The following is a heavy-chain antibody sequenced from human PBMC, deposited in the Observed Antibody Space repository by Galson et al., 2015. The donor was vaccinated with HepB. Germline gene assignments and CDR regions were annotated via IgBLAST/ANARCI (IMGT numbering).Heavy chain of an antibody. V-gene: IGHV1-2*06. J-gene: IGHJ6*03. CDR3: ARARESITGTFHYYYYMDV. Sequence: SVKVSCKASGYTFTGYYMHWVRQAPGQGLEWMGRINPNSGGTNYAQKFQGRVTMTRDTSISTAYMELSRLRSDDTAVYYCARARESITGTFHYYYYMDVWGKGTTVTVSS. CDR1: GYTFTGYY. CDR2: INPNSGGT. D-gene: IGHD1-7*01.